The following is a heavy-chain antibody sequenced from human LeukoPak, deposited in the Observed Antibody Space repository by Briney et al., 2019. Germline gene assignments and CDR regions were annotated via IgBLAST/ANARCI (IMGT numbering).Heavy chain of an antibody. CDR2: ISAYNGNT. CDR3: ARVSMVVTLNWFDP. Sequence: GASVKVSCKASGYTFTSYGISWVRQAPGQGLEWMVWISAYNGNTNYAQKLQGRVTMTTDTSTSTAYMELRSLRSDDTAVYYCARVSMVVTLNWFDPWGQGTLVTVSS. V-gene: IGHV1-18*01. CDR1: GYTFTSYG. J-gene: IGHJ5*02. D-gene: IGHD4-23*01.